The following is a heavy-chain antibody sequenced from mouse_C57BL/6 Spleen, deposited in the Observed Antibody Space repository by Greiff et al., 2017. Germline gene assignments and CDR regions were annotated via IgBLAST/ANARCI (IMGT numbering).Heavy chain of an antibody. D-gene: IGHD1-1*01. Sequence: VQLQQSGPELVKPGASVKISCKASGYSFTGYYMNWVKQSPEKSLEWIGEINPSTGGTTYNQKFKAKATLTVDTSSRTAYMQLKSLTSEDSAVYYCARPDYYGSSYGCADWGQGTLVTVSA. V-gene: IGHV1-42*01. J-gene: IGHJ3*01. CDR1: GYSFTGYY. CDR3: ARPDYYGSSYGCAD. CDR2: INPSTGGT.